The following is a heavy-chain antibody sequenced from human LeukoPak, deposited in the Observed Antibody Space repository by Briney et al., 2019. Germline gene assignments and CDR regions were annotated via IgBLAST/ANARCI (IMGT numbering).Heavy chain of an antibody. CDR1: GFTFDDYG. Sequence: GGSLRLSCAASGFTFDDYGMSWVRQAPGKGLEWASGINWNGGSTGYADSVKGRFTISRDNAKNSLYLQMNSLRAEDTALYHCARVLGARSPTPNWFDPWGQGTLVTVSS. V-gene: IGHV3-20*01. J-gene: IGHJ5*02. D-gene: IGHD2-15*01. CDR2: INWNGGST. CDR3: ARVLGARSPTPNWFDP.